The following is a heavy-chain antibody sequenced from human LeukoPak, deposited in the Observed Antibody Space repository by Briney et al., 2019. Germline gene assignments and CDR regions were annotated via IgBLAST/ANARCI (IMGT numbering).Heavy chain of an antibody. Sequence: SETLSLTCTVSGGSISSGDYYWSWIRQPPGKGLEWVGYSYYSGSTYYNPSLKSRVTISVDKSKNQFSLKRSSVTAADTAVYYCARGGRFVDTDMVKDHWFDPWGQGTLVTVSS. CDR2: SYYSGST. CDR3: ARGGRFVDTDMVKDHWFDP. J-gene: IGHJ5*02. D-gene: IGHD5-18*01. V-gene: IGHV4-30-4*01. CDR1: GGSISSGDYY.